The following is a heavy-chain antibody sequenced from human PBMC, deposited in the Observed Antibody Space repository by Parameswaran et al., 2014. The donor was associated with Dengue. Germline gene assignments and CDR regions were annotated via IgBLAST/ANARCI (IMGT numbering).Heavy chain of an antibody. D-gene: IGHD4-11*01. CDR3: ARWGDYTRYAMDV. J-gene: IGHJ6*02. V-gene: IGHV4-39*01. CDR2: LYYGGST. Sequence: PGKGLEWIGSLYYGGSTYYNPSLKSRLTISVDTSKSQFSLKLNSVTAADTAVYFCARWGDYTRYAMDVWGQGDHGSPSP.